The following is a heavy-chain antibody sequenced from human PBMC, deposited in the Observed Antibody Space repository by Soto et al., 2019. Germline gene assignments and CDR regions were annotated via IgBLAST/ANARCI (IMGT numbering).Heavy chain of an antibody. CDR1: GFTFSSYA. CDR2: ISSSGSTI. D-gene: IGHD1-1*01. J-gene: IGHJ6*02. V-gene: IGHV3-48*03. Sequence: GPLRLSCAASGFTFSSYAMNWVRQAPGRGLEWVSYISSSGSTIYYADSVKGRFTISRDNAKNSLYLQMNSLRAEDTAVYYCARPTTPDVVLYPYYYGMDVWGQGTTVTVSS. CDR3: ARPTTPDVVLYPYYYGMDV.